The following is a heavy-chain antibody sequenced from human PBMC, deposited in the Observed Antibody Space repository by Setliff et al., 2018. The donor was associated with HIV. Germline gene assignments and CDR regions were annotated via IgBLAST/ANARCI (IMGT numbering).Heavy chain of an antibody. D-gene: IGHD2-21*02. Sequence: GESLKISCKGSGYTFTNYWIGWVRQMPGKGLEWMGIIYPGDSDTRYSPSFQGQVTISADKSISTAYLQWSSLKASDTAMYYCARLSVVTATRIYYFDYGGQGTLVTVSS. CDR2: IYPGDSDT. J-gene: IGHJ4*02. CDR1: GYTFTNYW. V-gene: IGHV5-51*01. CDR3: ARLSVVTATRIYYFDY.